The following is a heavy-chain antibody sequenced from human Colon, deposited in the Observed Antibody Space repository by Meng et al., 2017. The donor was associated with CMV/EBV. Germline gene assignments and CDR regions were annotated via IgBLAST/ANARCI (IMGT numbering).Heavy chain of an antibody. CDR1: GGSISSYY. D-gene: IGHD2-15*01. CDR2: IYYSGST. V-gene: IGHV4-59*12. CDR3: ATQDAFCSVF. Sequence: SETLSLTCSVSGGSISSYYWSWIRQPPGKGLEWIGYIYYSGSTNYSPSLKSRVTISVDTSKNQFSLKLSSVTAADTAVYYCATQDAFCSVFWGQGALVTVSS. J-gene: IGHJ4*02.